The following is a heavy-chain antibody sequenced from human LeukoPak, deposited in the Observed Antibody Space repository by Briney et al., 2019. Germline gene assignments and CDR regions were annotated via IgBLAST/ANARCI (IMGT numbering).Heavy chain of an antibody. CDR2: INPNSGGT. D-gene: IGHD3-22*01. CDR3: ARGYYYDSIPGL. CDR1: GYTFTGYY. Sequence: ASVKVSCKASGYTFTGYYMHWVRQAPGQGLEWMGWINPNSGGTNYAQEFQGRVTMTRDTSISTAYMELSRLRSDDTAVYYCARGYYYDSIPGLWGQGTLVTVSS. J-gene: IGHJ4*02. V-gene: IGHV1-2*02.